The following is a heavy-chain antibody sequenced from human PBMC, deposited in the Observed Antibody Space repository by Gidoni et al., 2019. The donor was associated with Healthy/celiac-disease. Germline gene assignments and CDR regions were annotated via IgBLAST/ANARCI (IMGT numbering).Heavy chain of an antibody. CDR2: IWYDGSNK. CDR3: AREGGAAAGSPFDY. V-gene: IGHV3-33*01. Sequence: QVQLVGSGGGVVQPGRSRRLSGAASGFTFSSYGMHWVRQAPGKGLEWVAVIWYDGSNKYYADSVKGRFTISRDNSKNTLYLQMNSLRAEDTAVYYCAREGGAAAGSPFDYWGQGTLVTVSS. J-gene: IGHJ4*02. CDR1: GFTFSSYG. D-gene: IGHD6-13*01.